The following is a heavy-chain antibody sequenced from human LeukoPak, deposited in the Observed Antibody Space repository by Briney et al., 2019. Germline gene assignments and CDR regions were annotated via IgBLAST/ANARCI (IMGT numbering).Heavy chain of an antibody. Sequence: SETLSLTCTVSGGSISSSSYYWGWIRQPPGKGLEWIGSIYYSGSTYYNPSLKSRVTISVDTSKNQFSLKLSSVTAADTAVYYCARDRKGDYVWGSYHVRRYFDYWGQGTLVTVSS. CDR3: ARDRKGDYVWGSYHVRRYFDY. J-gene: IGHJ4*02. CDR1: GGSISSSSYY. D-gene: IGHD3-16*01. CDR2: IYYSGST. V-gene: IGHV4-39*07.